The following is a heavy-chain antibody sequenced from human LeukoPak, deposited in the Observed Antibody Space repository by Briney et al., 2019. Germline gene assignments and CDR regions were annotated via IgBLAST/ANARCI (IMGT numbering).Heavy chain of an antibody. J-gene: IGHJ4*02. Sequence: GGSLRLSCAASGFTFSSYGMHWVRQAPGKGLEWVAVIWYDGSNKYYADSVKGRFTISRDNSKSTLYLQMNSLRAEDTAVYYCARAESGYYFDYWGQGTLVTVSS. D-gene: IGHD1-14*01. CDR1: GFTFSSYG. CDR3: ARAESGYYFDY. CDR2: IWYDGSNK. V-gene: IGHV3-33*01.